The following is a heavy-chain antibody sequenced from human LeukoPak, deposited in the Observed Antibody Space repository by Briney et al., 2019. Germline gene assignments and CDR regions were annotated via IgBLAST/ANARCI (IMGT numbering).Heavy chain of an antibody. V-gene: IGHV3-21*01. J-gene: IGHJ3*02. Sequence: GGSLRLSCAASGFTFSSYSMNWVRQAPGKGLEWVSSSSSSSSYIYYADSVKGRFTISRDNAKNSLYLQMNSLRAEDTAVYYCARDINSSGDAFDIWGQGTMVTVSS. CDR1: GFTFSSYS. D-gene: IGHD2-21*01. CDR2: SSSSSSYI. CDR3: ARDINSSGDAFDI.